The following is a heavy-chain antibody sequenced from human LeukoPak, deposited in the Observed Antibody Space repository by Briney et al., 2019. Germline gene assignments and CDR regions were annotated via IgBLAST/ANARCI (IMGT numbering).Heavy chain of an antibody. V-gene: IGHV4-30-2*01. J-gene: IGHJ3*02. CDR1: GGSISSRDYS. CDR3: AREYDFWSGTDAFDI. D-gene: IGHD3-3*01. Sequence: NSSETLSLTCAVSGGSISSRDYSWSWIRLPPGKGLEWIGSVYHGGTTYYNPSLKSRVTISEDRSRNQFSLKLSSVTAADTAVYYCAREYDFWSGTDAFDIWGQGTMVTVSS. CDR2: VYHGGTT.